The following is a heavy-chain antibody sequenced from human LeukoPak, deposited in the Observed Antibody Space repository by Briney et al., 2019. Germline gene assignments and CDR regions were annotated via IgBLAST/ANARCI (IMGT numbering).Heavy chain of an antibody. Sequence: GGSLRLSCTASGFTFSSYSMNWVRQAPGKGLEWVSHISRSSTTVYYADSVKGRFTISRDNAKNSLYLQMNSLRAEDTAVYYCAIVPTYSDFWSGYTIDYWGQGTLVTVSS. V-gene: IGHV3-48*01. CDR1: GFTFSSYS. CDR3: AIVPTYSDFWSGYTIDY. J-gene: IGHJ4*02. D-gene: IGHD3-3*01. CDR2: ISRSSTTV.